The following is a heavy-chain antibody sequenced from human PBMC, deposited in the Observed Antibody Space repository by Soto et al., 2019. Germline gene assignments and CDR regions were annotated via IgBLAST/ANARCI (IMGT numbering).Heavy chain of an antibody. CDR1: GYTFTSYA. D-gene: IGHD1-26*01. CDR2: INAGNGNT. Sequence: QVQLVQSGAEVKKPGASVKVSCKASGYTFTSYAMHWVRQAPGQRLEWMGWINAGNGNTKYSQKFQGRVTITRDTSASTAYRELSSLRSEDTAVYYCAREESGSYIAFDIWGQGTMVTVSS. CDR3: AREESGSYIAFDI. V-gene: IGHV1-3*01. J-gene: IGHJ3*02.